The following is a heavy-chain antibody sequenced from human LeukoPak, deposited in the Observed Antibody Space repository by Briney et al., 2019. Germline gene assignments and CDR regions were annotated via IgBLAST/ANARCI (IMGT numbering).Heavy chain of an antibody. CDR3: ASDLDAFDI. CDR1: GVTFSSYE. V-gene: IGHV3-48*03. CDR2: TSSSGSTI. Sequence: GGTLRLSCAASGVTFSSYEMNWVRQARGKGLECVSYTSSSGSTIYYAVSVKGRFTISRDNAKISLYLQMNSLRAEDTAVYYCASDLDAFDIWGQGTMVTVSS. J-gene: IGHJ3*02.